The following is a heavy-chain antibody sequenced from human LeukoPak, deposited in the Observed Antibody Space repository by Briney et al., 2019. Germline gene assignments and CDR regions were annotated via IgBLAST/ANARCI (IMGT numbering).Heavy chain of an antibody. V-gene: IGHV3-11*01. Sequence: KPGGSLRLSCAASGFTFSDYYMSWIRQAPGKGLEWVSYISSSGSTIYYADSVKGRFTISRDNAKNSLYLEMNSLRAEDTAFYYCARDQHGAGNWFDPWGQGALVTVSS. J-gene: IGHJ5*02. D-gene: IGHD3-10*01. CDR3: ARDQHGAGNWFDP. CDR2: ISSSGSTI. CDR1: GFTFSDYY.